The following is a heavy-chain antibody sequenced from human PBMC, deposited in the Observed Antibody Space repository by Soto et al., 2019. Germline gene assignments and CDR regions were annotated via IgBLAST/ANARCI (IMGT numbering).Heavy chain of an antibody. D-gene: IGHD2-2*02. CDR3: ASRPRYCSSTSCNSFDY. V-gene: IGHV4-39*01. Sequence: SETLSLTCTVSGGSISSSSYYWGWIRRPPGKGLEWIGSIYYSGSTYYNPSLKSRVTISVDTSKNQFSLKLSSVTAADTAAYYCASRPRYCSSTSCNSFDYWGQGTLVTVSS. J-gene: IGHJ4*02. CDR1: GGSISSSSYY. CDR2: IYYSGST.